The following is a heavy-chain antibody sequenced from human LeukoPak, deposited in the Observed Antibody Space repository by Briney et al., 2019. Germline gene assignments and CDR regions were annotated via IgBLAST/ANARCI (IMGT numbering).Heavy chain of an antibody. V-gene: IGHV1-2*02. CDR1: GYTFTGYY. J-gene: IGHJ4*02. Sequence: ASVKVSCKASGYTFTGYYMHWVRQAPGQGLEWMGWINPNSGGTNYAQKFQGRVTMTRDTSISTAYMELSRLRSDDTAVYYCARGSRLHYDIVVVPAAPDLDYWGQGTLVTVS. CDR2: INPNSGGT. CDR3: ARGSRLHYDIVVVPAAPDLDY. D-gene: IGHD2-2*01.